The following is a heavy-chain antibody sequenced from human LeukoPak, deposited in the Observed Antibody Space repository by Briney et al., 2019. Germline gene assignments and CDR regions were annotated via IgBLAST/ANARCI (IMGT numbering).Heavy chain of an antibody. CDR1: GYSTSSGYY. CDR3: ARVAQGYALWNSNYYYYYMDV. V-gene: IGHV4-38-2*02. J-gene: IGHJ6*03. Sequence: PSETLSLTCTVSGYSTSSGYYWGWIRQPPGKGLEWIGEIDDRGTTKYNPSLKSRVSISLDTSKNQFSLRLISVTAADTAIYYCARVAQGYALWNSNYYYYYMDVWGKGTTVTISS. D-gene: IGHD5-12*01. CDR2: IDDRGTT.